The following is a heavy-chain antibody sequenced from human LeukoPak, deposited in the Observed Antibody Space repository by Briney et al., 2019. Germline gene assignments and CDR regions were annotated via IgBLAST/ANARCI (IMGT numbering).Heavy chain of an antibody. V-gene: IGHV4-38-2*02. CDR3: ARGGGYDSSGYYSNKNYYFDY. Sequence: SETLSLTCTVSDYSISSDYYWGWIRQPPGKGLEWLGSVYLRGSTYYNPSLKSRVTISVDTSKNQFSLKLSSVTAADTAVYYCARGGGYDSSGYYSNKNYYFDYWGQGALVTVSS. D-gene: IGHD3-22*01. J-gene: IGHJ4*02. CDR2: VYLRGST. CDR1: DYSISSDYY.